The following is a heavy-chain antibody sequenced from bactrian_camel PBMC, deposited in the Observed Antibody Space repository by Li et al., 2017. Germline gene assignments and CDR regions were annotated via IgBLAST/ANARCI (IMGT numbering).Heavy chain of an antibody. CDR1: EYTFTSNC. D-gene: IGHD1*01. CDR2: IYIGTSQT. V-gene: IGHV3S53*01. CDR3: AADEVCYSGSRRAIH. Sequence: HVQLVESGGGLVQPGGSLRLSCATSEYTFTSNCLGWYRQAPGKAREGLAAIYIGTSQTTYADSVKGRFTISQDNAKNTVYLRMNSLKPEDTAVYYCAADEVCYSGSRRAIHWGQGTQVTVS. J-gene: IGHJ4*01.